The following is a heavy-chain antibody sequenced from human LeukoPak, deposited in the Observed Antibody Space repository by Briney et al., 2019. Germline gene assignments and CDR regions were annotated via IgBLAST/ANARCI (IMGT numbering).Heavy chain of an antibody. CDR1: GGSITSGSYY. CDR2: IYYSGST. Sequence: SETLSLTCTVSGGSITSGSYYWSWIRQPPGKGLEWIGYIYYSGSTNYNPSLKSRVTISLDTSKNQFSLKLSSVTAADTAVYFCAGGNDHGDSPRPTNLDYWGQGTLVTVSS. D-gene: IGHD4-17*01. V-gene: IGHV4-61*01. CDR3: AGGNDHGDSPRPTNLDY. J-gene: IGHJ4*02.